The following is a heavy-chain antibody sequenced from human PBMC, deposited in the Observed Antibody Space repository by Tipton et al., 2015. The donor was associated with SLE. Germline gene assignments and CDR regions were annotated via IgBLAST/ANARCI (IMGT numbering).Heavy chain of an antibody. CDR2: IYVPGDT. J-gene: IGHJ4*02. Sequence: SLRLSCAASGFSVTNNYMSWVRQAPGKGLEWVSVIYVPGDTYYADPVKGRFTISRDNSKNTLYLQMNRLRVEDTAVYYCAGGTGAYFDHWGQGTLVTVSS. CDR3: AGGTGAYFDH. V-gene: IGHV3-66*03. CDR1: GFSVTNNY. D-gene: IGHD3-16*01.